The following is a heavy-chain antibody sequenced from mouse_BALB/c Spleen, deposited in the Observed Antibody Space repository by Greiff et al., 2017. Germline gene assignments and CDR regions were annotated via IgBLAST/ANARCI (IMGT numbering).Heavy chain of an antibody. Sequence: EVKLMESGGGLVKPGGSLKLSCAASGFTFSSYAMSWVRQTPEKRLEWVASISSCGSTYYPDSVKGRFTISRDNARNILYLQMSSLRSEDTAMYYCTTVDYFDYWGQGTTLTVSS. D-gene: IGHD1-1*01. V-gene: IGHV5-6-5*01. CDR2: ISSCGST. CDR3: TTVDYFDY. J-gene: IGHJ2*01. CDR1: GFTFSSYA.